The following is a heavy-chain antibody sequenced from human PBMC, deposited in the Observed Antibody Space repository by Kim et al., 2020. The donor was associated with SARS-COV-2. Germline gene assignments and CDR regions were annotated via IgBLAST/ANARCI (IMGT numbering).Heavy chain of an antibody. Sequence: GGSLRLSCAASGFPFSSYAMHWVRQAPGKGLEWVAIMSNDGSNKYYADSVKGRFTISRDNSKNTLYLQMNSLRAEDTAVYYCARDLIVGSTWYGLDVWGQGTTVTVSS. CDR3: ARDLIVGSTWYGLDV. V-gene: IGHV3-30*04. D-gene: IGHD1-26*01. CDR2: MSNDGSNK. CDR1: GFPFSSYA. J-gene: IGHJ6*02.